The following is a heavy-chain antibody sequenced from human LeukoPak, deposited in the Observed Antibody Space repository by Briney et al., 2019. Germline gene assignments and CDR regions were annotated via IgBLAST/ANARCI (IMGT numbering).Heavy chain of an antibody. CDR2: INDSGST. D-gene: IGHD5-24*01. CDR1: GGSFSGYY. J-gene: IGHJ4*02. CDR3: ARTRRWLQFEDY. V-gene: IGHV4-34*01. Sequence: SETLSLTCAVYGGSFSGYYWRWIRQSPGKGLEWIGEINDSGSTNYDPSLKSRVTISVDTSKNQISLKLTSVTAADTAVYYCARTRRWLQFEDYWGQGTLVTVSS.